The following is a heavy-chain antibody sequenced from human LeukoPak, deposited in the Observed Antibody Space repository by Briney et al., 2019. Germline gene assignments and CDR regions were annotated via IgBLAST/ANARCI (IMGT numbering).Heavy chain of an antibody. D-gene: IGHD5-18*01. CDR1: GGSISSSSYY. Sequence: SETLSLTRTVSGGSISSSSYYWGWIRQPPGKGLEWIGSIYYSGSTYYNLSLKSRVTISVDTSKNQFSLKLSSVTAADTAVYYCARVLPSGYSYGYFDYWGQGTLVTVSS. CDR2: IYYSGST. CDR3: ARVLPSGYSYGYFDY. V-gene: IGHV4-39*07. J-gene: IGHJ4*02.